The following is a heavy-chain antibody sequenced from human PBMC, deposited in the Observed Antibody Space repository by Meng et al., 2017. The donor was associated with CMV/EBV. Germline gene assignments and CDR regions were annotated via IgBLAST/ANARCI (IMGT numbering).Heavy chain of an antibody. CDR1: GFTFSTDW. CDR3: AKDGGEGGQLWLPSYYYYGMDV. D-gene: IGHD5-18*01. CDR2: IKEDGSDK. V-gene: IGHV3-7*01. Sequence: GGSLRLSCAASGFTFSTDWMTWVRQAPGKGLEWVATIKEDGSDKYYVDSVKGRFTISRDNAKNSLYLQMNSLRAEDTAVYYCAKDGGEGGQLWLPSYYYYGMDVWGQGTTVTVSS. J-gene: IGHJ6*02.